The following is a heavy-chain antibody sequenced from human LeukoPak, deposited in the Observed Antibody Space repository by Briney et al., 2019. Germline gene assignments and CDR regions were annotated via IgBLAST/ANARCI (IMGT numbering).Heavy chain of an antibody. CDR2: INPNSGGT. D-gene: IGHD3-9*01. V-gene: IGHV1-2*04. CDR3: ARARQDFDWLFHAFDI. J-gene: IGHJ3*02. Sequence: ASVKVSCKASGYTFTGYYMHWVRQAPGQGLEWMGWINPNSGGTNYAQKFQGWVTMTRDTSISTAYMELSRLRSDDTAVYYCARARQDFDWLFHAFDIWGQGTMVTVSS. CDR1: GYTFTGYY.